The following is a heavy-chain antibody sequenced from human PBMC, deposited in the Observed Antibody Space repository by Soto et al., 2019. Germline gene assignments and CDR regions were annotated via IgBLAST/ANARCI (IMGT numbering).Heavy chain of an antibody. CDR3: ARGFVFVLLRGYPCGMDV. J-gene: IGHJ6*02. D-gene: IGHD3-3*01. CDR2: TYYRSKWYN. V-gene: IGHV6-1*01. Sequence: SQTLSLTCAISGDSVSSNSAAWNWIRQSPSRGLEWLGRTYYRSKWYNDYAVSVTSRITINPDTAQKQFSLQLNSLTPEDTSVYYCARGFVFVLLRGYPCGMDVWGQGPAVTVS. CDR1: GDSVSSNSAA.